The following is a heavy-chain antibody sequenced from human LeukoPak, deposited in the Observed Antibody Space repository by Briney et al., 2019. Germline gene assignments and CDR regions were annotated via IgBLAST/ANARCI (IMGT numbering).Heavy chain of an antibody. CDR1: GFTFSSYA. J-gene: IGHJ4*02. V-gene: IGHV3-23*01. Sequence: PGGSLRLSCAASGFTFSSYAMSWVRQAPGKGLEWVSAISGSGGSTYYADSVKGRFTISRDNSKSTLYLQMNSLRAEDTAVYYCAKGGYYDSSGYYFLDYWGQGTLVTVSS. D-gene: IGHD3-22*01. CDR2: ISGSGGST. CDR3: AKGGYYDSSGYYFLDY.